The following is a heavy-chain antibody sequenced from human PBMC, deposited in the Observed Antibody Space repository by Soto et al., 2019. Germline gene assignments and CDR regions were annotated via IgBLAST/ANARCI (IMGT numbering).Heavy chain of an antibody. J-gene: IGHJ6*02. CDR3: ASSYYYDSSGYYGVYYYYGMDV. D-gene: IGHD3-22*01. V-gene: IGHV1-3*01. Sequence: QVQLVQSGAEVKKPGASVKVSCKASGYTFTSYAMHWVRQAPGQRLEWMGWINAGNGNTKYSQKFQGRVTITRDTAASTADMELSSVRSEDTAVYYCASSYYYDSSGYYGVYYYYGMDVWGQWTTVTVSS. CDR1: GYTFTSYA. CDR2: INAGNGNT.